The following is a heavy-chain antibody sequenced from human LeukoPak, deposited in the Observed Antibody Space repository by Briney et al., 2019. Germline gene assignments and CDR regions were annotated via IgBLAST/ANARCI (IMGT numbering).Heavy chain of an antibody. CDR3: ARELKLRLGELSLYSVGY. V-gene: IGHV1-69*04. CDR2: IIPILGIA. CDR1: GGTFSSYA. J-gene: IGHJ4*02. D-gene: IGHD3-16*02. Sequence: SVKVSCKASGGTFSSYAISWVRQAPGQGLEWMGRIIPILGIANYAQKFQGRVTMTRDTSTSTVYMELSSLRSEDTAVYYCARELKLRLGELSLYSVGYWGQGTLVTVSS.